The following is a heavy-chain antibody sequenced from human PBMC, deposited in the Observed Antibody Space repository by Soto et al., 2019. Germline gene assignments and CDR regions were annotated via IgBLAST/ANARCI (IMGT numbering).Heavy chain of an antibody. Sequence: GASVKVSCKVSGYTLTELSMHWVRQAPGEGLEWMGGFDPEDGETIYAQKFQGRVTMTEDTSTDTAYMELSSLRSEDTAVYYCATSRLAAAGTPNEIDYWGQGTLVTVS. CDR3: ATSRLAAAGTPNEIDY. D-gene: IGHD6-13*01. CDR1: GYTLTELS. J-gene: IGHJ4*02. V-gene: IGHV1-24*01. CDR2: FDPEDGET.